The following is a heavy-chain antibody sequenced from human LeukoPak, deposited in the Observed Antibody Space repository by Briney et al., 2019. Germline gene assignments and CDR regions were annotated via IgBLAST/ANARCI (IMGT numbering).Heavy chain of an antibody. CDR3: ATVLSSSWYRDY. CDR2: INHSGST. Sequence: SETLSLTCAVYGGSFSGYYWSWIRQPPGKGLEWIGEINHSGSTNYNPSLKSRVTISVDTSKNQFSLKLSSVTAADTAMYYCATVLSSSWYRDYWGQGTLVTVSS. CDR1: GGSFSGYY. V-gene: IGHV4-34*01. J-gene: IGHJ4*02. D-gene: IGHD6-13*01.